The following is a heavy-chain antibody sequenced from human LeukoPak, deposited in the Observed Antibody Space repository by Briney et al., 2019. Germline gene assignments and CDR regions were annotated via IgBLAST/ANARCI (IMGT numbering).Heavy chain of an antibody. CDR1: GFTFSTYS. J-gene: IGHJ4*02. Sequence: GGSLRLSCAASGFTFSTYSMKWVRQAPGKGLEWVANTKQDGSEKYYVDSVKGRFTISRDNAKNSLYLQMNSLRAEDTAVYYCARLRGSYSADYWGQGTLVTVSS. V-gene: IGHV3-7*01. CDR3: ARLRGSYSADY. D-gene: IGHD1-26*01. CDR2: TKQDGSEK.